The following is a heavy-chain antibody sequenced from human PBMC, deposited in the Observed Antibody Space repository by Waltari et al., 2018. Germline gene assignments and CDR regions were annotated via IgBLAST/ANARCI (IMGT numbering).Heavy chain of an antibody. Sequence: QVQLQQWGAGLLKPSETLSLTCAVYGGSFSGYYWSWIRQPPGKELEWIGEINHSGSTNYNPSLKSRVTISVDTSKNQFSLKLSSVTAADTAVYYCARFPYCSSTSCYSGWFDPWGQGTLVTVSS. J-gene: IGHJ5*02. V-gene: IGHV4-34*01. CDR2: INHSGST. D-gene: IGHD2-2*01. CDR3: ARFPYCSSTSCYSGWFDP. CDR1: GGSFSGYY.